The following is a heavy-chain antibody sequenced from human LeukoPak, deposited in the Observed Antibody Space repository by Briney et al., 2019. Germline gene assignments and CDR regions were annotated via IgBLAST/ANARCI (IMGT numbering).Heavy chain of an antibody. CDR2: IKQDGSEK. J-gene: IGHJ4*02. Sequence: GGSLRLSCAASGFTFSSYWMSWVRQAPGTGLEWVAKIKQDGSEKYYVDSVKRRFTISRDNAKNSLDLQMNSLRAEDTAVYYCARESAECIAVACLDYWGQGTLVTVSS. CDR1: GFTFSSYW. D-gene: IGHD6-19*01. CDR3: ARESAECIAVACLDY. V-gene: IGHV3-7*01.